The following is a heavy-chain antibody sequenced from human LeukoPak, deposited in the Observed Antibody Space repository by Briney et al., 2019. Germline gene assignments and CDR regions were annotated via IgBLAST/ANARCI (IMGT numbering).Heavy chain of an antibody. CDR1: GGSISSGGYS. CDR2: IYHSGST. J-gene: IGHJ5*02. V-gene: IGHV4-30-2*01. D-gene: IGHD2-15*01. CDR3: ARAKSPGISCSGGSCYSGWFDP. Sequence: SETLSLTCAVSGGSISSGGYSWSWIRQPPGKGLEWIGYIYHSGSTYYNPSLKSRVTISVDRSKNQFSLKLSSVTAADTAVYYCARAKSPGISCSGGSCYSGWFDPWGQGTLVTVSS.